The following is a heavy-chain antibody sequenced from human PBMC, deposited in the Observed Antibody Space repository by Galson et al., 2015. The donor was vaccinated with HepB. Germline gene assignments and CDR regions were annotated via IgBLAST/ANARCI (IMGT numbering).Heavy chain of an antibody. CDR3: TGITGSHNWFDP. CDR1: GFRFSEHY. Sequence: SLRLSCAASGFRFSEHYMDWVRQAPGKGLEWVARARNKVKSYTTEYSASVRGRFTVSRDDSENSLYLQMNSLKTEDTGMYYCTGITGSHNWFDPWGQGTLVTVSS. D-gene: IGHD1-20*01. J-gene: IGHJ5*02. V-gene: IGHV3-72*01. CDR2: ARNKVKSYTT.